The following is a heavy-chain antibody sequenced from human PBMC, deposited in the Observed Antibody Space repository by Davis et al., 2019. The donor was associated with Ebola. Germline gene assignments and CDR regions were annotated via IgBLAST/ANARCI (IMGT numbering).Heavy chain of an antibody. D-gene: IGHD1-26*01. CDR2: ISDDGINK. CDR1: GFSFSSYG. CDR3: AKTYSGSPNSFFDY. V-gene: IGHV3-30*18. J-gene: IGHJ4*02. Sequence: SLRPPCASSGFSFSSYGMPWVRQAPGKGLEWLAVISDDGINKYYADSVEGRFTISRDNSKDTLYLQMNSLRAEDTAVYYCAKTYSGSPNSFFDYWGQGTLVTVSS.